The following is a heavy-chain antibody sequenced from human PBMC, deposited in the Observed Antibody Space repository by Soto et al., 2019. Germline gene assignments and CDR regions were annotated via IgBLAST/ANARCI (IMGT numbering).Heavy chain of an antibody. V-gene: IGHV1-3*01. Sequence: ASVKFSCKASGYSFTSYTIHFVRQAPGQRLEWMGWVNAGNGDTKYSRNFQGRVSISRDTSASTAYIEVSSLRSEDTAVYYCARDPADYWGQGTLVTVYS. CDR3: ARDPADY. CDR2: VNAGNGDT. J-gene: IGHJ4*02. CDR1: GYSFTSYT.